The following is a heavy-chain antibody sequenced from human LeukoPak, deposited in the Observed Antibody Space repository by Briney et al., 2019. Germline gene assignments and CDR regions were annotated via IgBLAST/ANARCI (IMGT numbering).Heavy chain of an antibody. CDR2: ISYGGSNK. Sequence: GGSLRLSCAASGFTFSTYAMHWVRQGPGKGLEWVAVISYGGSNKYYADYVKGRFTISRDNFKNTLYLQMSSLSAEDTAVYYCARTTTPHYYGSGSYALGYWGQGILVTVPS. V-gene: IGHV3-30-3*01. J-gene: IGHJ4*02. D-gene: IGHD3-10*01. CDR3: ARTTTPHYYGSGSYALGY. CDR1: GFTFSTYA.